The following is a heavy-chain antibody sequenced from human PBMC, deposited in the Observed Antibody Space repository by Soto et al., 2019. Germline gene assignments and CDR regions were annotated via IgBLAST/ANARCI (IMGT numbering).Heavy chain of an antibody. Sequence: QVHLVQSGSEVKTAGAAVKVSCKASGYTFSDYGVSWVRQAPGQGLEWMGWINVYSGTTNYLPKFHGRVTMTTDTSTSTLYMELRDLSSEDTAVYYCARGRGGYLSSSGHTHNYLDYWGQGTLVTVSS. V-gene: IGHV1-18*01. D-gene: IGHD3-22*01. J-gene: IGHJ4*02. CDR1: GYTFSDYG. CDR2: INVYSGTT. CDR3: ARGRGGYLSSSGHTHNYLDY.